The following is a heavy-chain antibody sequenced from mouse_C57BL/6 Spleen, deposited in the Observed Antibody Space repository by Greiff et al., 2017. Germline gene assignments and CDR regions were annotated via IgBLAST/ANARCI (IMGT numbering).Heavy chain of an antibody. CDR3: AREGVNWDDY. J-gene: IGHJ2*01. Sequence: VQLLESGAELVKPGASVKLSCSASGYTFTSYWMYWVKQRPGRGLEWMGSIDPNSGGTKYNEKLKSKATLTVDKPSSTAYMQRSSLTSEDSAVYYCAREGVNWDDYWGQGTTLTVSS. V-gene: IGHV1-72*01. CDR2: IDPNSGGT. D-gene: IGHD4-1*02. CDR1: GYTFTSYW.